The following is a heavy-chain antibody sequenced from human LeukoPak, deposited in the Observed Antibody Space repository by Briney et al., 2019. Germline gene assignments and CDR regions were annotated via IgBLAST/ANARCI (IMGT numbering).Heavy chain of an antibody. D-gene: IGHD3-9*01. J-gene: IGHJ4*02. Sequence: GGSLRLSCVASGFTFSYNGMHWVRQAPGKGLEWVAFIRYDGSNKYYADSVKDRFTISRDNSKNTLYLQMNSLRAEDTAVYYCAKDSLRYFDWSQVFDYWGQGTLVTVSS. CDR2: IRYDGSNK. CDR3: AKDSLRYFDWSQVFDY. V-gene: IGHV3-30*02. CDR1: GFTFSYNG.